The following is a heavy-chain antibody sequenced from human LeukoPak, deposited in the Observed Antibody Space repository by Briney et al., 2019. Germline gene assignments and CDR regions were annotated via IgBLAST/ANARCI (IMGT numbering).Heavy chain of an antibody. J-gene: IGHJ3*02. CDR2: IKQDGSQR. Sequence: PGGSLRLSCAASGFTFSSYWMSWVRQAPGKGLEWVATIKQDGSQREYEDSVKGRFTISRDNAKNSLYLQMNSLRAEDTAVYYCARDPAVTNFHDAFDIWGQGTMVTVSS. CDR1: GFTFSSYW. CDR3: ARDPAVTNFHDAFDI. V-gene: IGHV3-7*05. D-gene: IGHD4-17*01.